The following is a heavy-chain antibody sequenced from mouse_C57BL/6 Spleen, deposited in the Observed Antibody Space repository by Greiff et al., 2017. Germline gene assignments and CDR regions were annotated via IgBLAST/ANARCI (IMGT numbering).Heavy chain of an antibody. Sequence: EVKLVESGPGLVKPSPSLSFSCSVSGYSITSGYYWNWIRQFPGNKLEWMGYISYDGSNNYNPSLKNRITITRDTSKNQFFLKLNSGTTADTATYYCARDSSGYRFAYWGQGTLVTVSA. CDR1: GYSITSGYY. CDR3: ARDSSGYRFAY. CDR2: ISYDGSN. D-gene: IGHD3-2*02. V-gene: IGHV3-6*01. J-gene: IGHJ3*01.